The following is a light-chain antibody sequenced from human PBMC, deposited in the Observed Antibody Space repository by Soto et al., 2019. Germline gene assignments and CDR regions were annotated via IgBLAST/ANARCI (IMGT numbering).Light chain of an antibody. CDR3: LQYYSSPFT. Sequence: EIVLTQSPGTLSLSPGERATLSCRASQSVSSSYLAWYQQKPGQTPRLLIYGASNRATGIPDRFSGSGSGTDFTLTINGLEPEDFAVYYCLQYYSSPFTFGPGTKVDV. CDR1: QSVSSSY. V-gene: IGKV3-20*01. CDR2: GAS. J-gene: IGKJ3*01.